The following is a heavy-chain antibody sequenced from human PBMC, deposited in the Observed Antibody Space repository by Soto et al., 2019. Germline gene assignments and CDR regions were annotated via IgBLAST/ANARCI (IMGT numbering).Heavy chain of an antibody. Sequence: SETLSLTCTVSGGSISSSSYYWGWIRQPPGKGLEWIGSIYYSGSTYYNPSLKSRVTISVDTSKNQFSLKLSSVTAADTAVYYCARQASGYDQGYYFDYWGQGTLVTVFS. V-gene: IGHV4-39*01. CDR1: GGSISSSSYY. CDR2: IYYSGST. D-gene: IGHD5-12*01. CDR3: ARQASGYDQGYYFDY. J-gene: IGHJ4*02.